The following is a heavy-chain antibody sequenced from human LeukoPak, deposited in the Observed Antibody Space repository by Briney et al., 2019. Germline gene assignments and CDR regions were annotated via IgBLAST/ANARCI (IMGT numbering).Heavy chain of an antibody. J-gene: IGHJ5*02. CDR1: GYTFSAYG. CDR3: ARASRGIHYYDSSGINWFDP. CDR2: ISAYNGNT. Sequence: ASVKVSCKASGYTFSAYGITWVRQAPGQGLEWMGWISAYNGNTNYAQRVQGRVTMTTDTSTSTAYMDLRSLRSDDTAVYYCARASRGIHYYDSSGINWFDPWGQGTLVTVSS. V-gene: IGHV1-18*01. D-gene: IGHD3-22*01.